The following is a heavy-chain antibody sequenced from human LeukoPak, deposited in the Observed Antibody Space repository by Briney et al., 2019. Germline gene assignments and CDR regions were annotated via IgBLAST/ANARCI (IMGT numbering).Heavy chain of an antibody. CDR3: ARVERNSSSGAHDY. V-gene: IGHV4-34*01. D-gene: IGHD6-13*01. CDR2: INHSGST. J-gene: IGHJ4*02. CDR1: GDSVSRDY. Sequence: PSETLSLTCTVSGDSVSRDYWSWIRQPPGKGLEWIGEINHSGSTNYNPSLKSRVTISVDTSKNQFSLKLSSVTAADTAVYYCARVERNSSSGAHDYWGQGTLVTVSS.